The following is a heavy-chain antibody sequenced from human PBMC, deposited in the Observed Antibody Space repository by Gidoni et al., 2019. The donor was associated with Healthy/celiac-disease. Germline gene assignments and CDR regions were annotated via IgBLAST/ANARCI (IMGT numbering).Heavy chain of an antibody. D-gene: IGHD1-26*01. J-gene: IGHJ4*02. CDR3: AKGRRIVGADITVGY. V-gene: IGHV3-23*01. CDR1: GFSFSRYA. Sequence: EVQLLESGGGLVQPGGSLSLSCAASGFSFSRYAMSGVRQAPGKGLEWVSAISGSGGSTYYADSVKGRFTISRDNSKNTLYLQMNSLRAEDTAVYYCAKGRRIVGADITVGYWGQGTLVTVSS. CDR2: ISGSGGST.